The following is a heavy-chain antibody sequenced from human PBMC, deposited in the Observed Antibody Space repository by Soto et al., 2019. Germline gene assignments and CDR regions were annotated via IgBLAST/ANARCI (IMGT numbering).Heavy chain of an antibody. V-gene: IGHV3-33*01. D-gene: IGHD4-17*01. Sequence: QVHLVESGGGVVQPGTSLRLSCEASGFTFSGFGMHWVRQTPGKGLEWMAVIWYDGSKEYFADCVKGRFTISRDNSKNALYLQMNSLRAEDSAIYYCARGRGGSYGGNSAHYDVWGQGTLVTVSS. CDR1: GFTFSGFG. CDR2: IWYDGSKE. CDR3: ARGRGGSYGGNSAHYDV. J-gene: IGHJ3*01.